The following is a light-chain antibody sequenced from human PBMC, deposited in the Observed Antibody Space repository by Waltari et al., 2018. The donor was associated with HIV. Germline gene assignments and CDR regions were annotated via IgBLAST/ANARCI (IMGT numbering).Light chain of an antibody. CDR3: SSYPVSNTVV. J-gene: IGLJ3*02. V-gene: IGLV2-8*01. CDR2: EVS. Sequence: QSALTQPPSASGSPGQSVTISCTGTSSDVGSYNYVSWYQQHPGKAPKLMIYEVSKRPSGVPDRFSGSKSGNTASLTVSGLQAEDEADYYCSSYPVSNTVVFGGGTKLTVL. CDR1: SSDVGSYNY.